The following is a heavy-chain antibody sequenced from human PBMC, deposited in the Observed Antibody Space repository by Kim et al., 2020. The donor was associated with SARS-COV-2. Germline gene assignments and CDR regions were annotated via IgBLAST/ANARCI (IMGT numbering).Heavy chain of an antibody. Sequence: FTISRDNAKNSLYLQMNSLRAEDTAVYYCARDHLGVSRLWLLTDWYFDLWGRGTLVTVSS. CDR3: ARDHLGVSRLWLLTDWYFDL. V-gene: IGHV3-11*06. J-gene: IGHJ2*01. D-gene: IGHD2-21*02.